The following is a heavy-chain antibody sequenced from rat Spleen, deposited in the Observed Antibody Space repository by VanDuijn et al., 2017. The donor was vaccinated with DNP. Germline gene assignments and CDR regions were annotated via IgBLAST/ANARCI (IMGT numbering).Heavy chain of an antibody. J-gene: IGHJ4*01. CDR2: ISTSGGST. CDR1: GFTFSDYD. Sequence: EVQLVESGGGLVQPGGSLKLSCAASGFTFSDYDMAWVRQAPTKGLEWVASISTSGGSTYYRDSVKGRFTVSRDNAKSTLYLQMDSLRSEDTATYYCARHRGAMDAWGQGTSVTVSS. V-gene: IGHV5-25*01. D-gene: IGHD4-3*01. CDR3: ARHRGAMDA.